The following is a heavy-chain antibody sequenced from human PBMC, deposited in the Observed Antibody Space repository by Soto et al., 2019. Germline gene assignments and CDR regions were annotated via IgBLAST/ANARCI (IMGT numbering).Heavy chain of an antibody. CDR3: ARDFRRFDP. V-gene: IGHV4-61*01. CDR1: GGSISSGSYY. J-gene: IGHJ5*02. CDR2: IYYSGST. D-gene: IGHD3-10*01. Sequence: SQTLSVTCTVCGGSISSGSYYWSWIRQPPGKGLEWIGYIYYSGSTNYNPSLKSRVTISVDTSKNQFSLKLSSVTAADTAVYYCARDFRRFDPWGQGTLVTVSS.